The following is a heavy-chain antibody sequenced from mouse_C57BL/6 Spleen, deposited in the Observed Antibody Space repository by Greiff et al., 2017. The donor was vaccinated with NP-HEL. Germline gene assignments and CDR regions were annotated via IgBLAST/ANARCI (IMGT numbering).Heavy chain of an antibody. V-gene: IGHV1-59*01. CDR2: IDPSDSYT. J-gene: IGHJ2*01. D-gene: IGHD4-1*01. CDR1: GYTFTSYW. CDR3: ARGETVTSFDY. Sequence: VKLQQPGAELVRPGTSVKLSCKASGYTFTSYWMHWVKQRPGQGLEWIGVIDPSDSYTNYNQKFKGKATLTVDTSSSTAYMPLSSLTSEDSAVYYCARGETVTSFDYWGQGTTLTVSS.